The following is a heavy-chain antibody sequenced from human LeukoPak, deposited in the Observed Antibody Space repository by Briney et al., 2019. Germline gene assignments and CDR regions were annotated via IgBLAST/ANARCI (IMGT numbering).Heavy chain of an antibody. Sequence: GGSLRLSCAASGFTFSSYAMSWVRQAPGKRLEWVSSLSGSGGSTYYAHSVRGRFTISRDNSKNTLYLQMNSLRAEDTAVYYCAKGYYYDSSGYYYFDYWGQGTLVTVSS. CDR3: AKGYYYDSSGYYYFDY. D-gene: IGHD3-22*01. J-gene: IGHJ4*02. CDR2: LSGSGGST. CDR1: GFTFSSYA. V-gene: IGHV3-23*01.